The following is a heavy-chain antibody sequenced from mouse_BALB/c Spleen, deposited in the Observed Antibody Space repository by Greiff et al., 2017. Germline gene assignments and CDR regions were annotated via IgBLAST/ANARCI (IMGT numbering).Heavy chain of an antibody. CDR1: GFTFSSYT. CDR3: TNYYGSKAMDY. J-gene: IGHJ4*01. CDR2: ISSGGSYT. D-gene: IGHD1-1*01. V-gene: IGHV5-6-4*01. Sequence: EVQLVESGGGLVKPGGSLKLSCAASGFTFSSYTMSWVRQTPEKRLEWVATISSGGSYTYYPDSVKGRFTISRDNAKNTLYLQMSSLKSEDTAMYYCTNYYGSKAMDYWGQGTSVTVSS.